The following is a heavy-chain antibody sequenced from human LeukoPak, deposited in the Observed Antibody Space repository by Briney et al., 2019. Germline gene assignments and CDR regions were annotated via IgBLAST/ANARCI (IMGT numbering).Heavy chain of an antibody. CDR1: GGSFSGYY. Sequence: SETLSLTCAVYGGSFSGYYWSWIRQPPGKGLEWIGEINHSGSTDYNPSLKSRVTISVDTSKNQFSLKLSSVTAADTAMYSCAREGYGTGSGFDIWGLGTMVIVSS. J-gene: IGHJ3*02. CDR3: AREGYGTGSGFDI. D-gene: IGHD3-3*01. CDR2: INHSGST. V-gene: IGHV4-34*01.